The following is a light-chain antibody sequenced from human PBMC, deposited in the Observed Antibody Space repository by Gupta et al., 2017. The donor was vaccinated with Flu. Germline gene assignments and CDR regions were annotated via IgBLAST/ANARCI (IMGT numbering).Light chain of an antibody. CDR2: GAT. CDR1: QGIRNA. J-gene: IGKJ4*01. V-gene: IGKV1-17*01. Sequence: DIQMTQSPSSLSASVGDRVTIPCRASQGIRNALAWYQQKSGKAPKRLIYGATSLQSGVPSRFSGSGSGTDFTLTISSLQPEDFATYYCLHHDSYPLSFGGGTKVEIK. CDR3: LHHDSYPLS.